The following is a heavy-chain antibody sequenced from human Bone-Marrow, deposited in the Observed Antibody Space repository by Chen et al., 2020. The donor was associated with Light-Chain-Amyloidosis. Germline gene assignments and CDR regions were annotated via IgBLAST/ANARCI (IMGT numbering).Heavy chain of an antibody. J-gene: IGHJ4*02. CDR3: ARDSGESAADDF. CDR2: IRSNGNAI. CDR1: GFTFGTYS. D-gene: IGHD6-13*01. Sequence: VQLVESGGGLVQPGGSLRLSCAASGFTFGTYSLTWVRQAPGKGLEWLSYIRSNGNAIFYAASVRGRFTISRDNANSSLYLQMRNLRVEDTAVYYCARDSGESAADDFWGQGTLVTVSS. V-gene: IGHV3-48*01.